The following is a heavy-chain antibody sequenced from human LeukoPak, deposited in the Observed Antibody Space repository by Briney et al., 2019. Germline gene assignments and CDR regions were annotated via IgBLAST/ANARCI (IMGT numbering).Heavy chain of an antibody. D-gene: IGHD2-21*01. CDR1: GGSISSYY. J-gene: IGHJ4*02. V-gene: IGHV4-59*01. Sequence: PSETLSLTCTVSGGSISSYYWSWIRQPPGKGLEWIGYIYYSGSTNYNPSLKSRVTISVDTSKNQFSLKLSSVTAADTAVHYCARVGAYWVYYFDYWGQGTLVTVSS. CDR2: IYYSGST. CDR3: ARVGAYWVYYFDY.